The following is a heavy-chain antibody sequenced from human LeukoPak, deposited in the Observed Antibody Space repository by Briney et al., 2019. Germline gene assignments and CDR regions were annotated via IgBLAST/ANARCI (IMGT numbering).Heavy chain of an antibody. CDR3: ARDLWSGSSPYYYGMDV. D-gene: IGHD1-26*01. V-gene: IGHV3-21*01. CDR2: ISGSSSYI. CDR1: GFTFSSYS. J-gene: IGHJ6*02. Sequence: GGSLRLSCAASGFTFSSYSMNWVRQAPGKGLEWVSSISGSSSYIYYADSVKGRFTISRDNAKNSLYLQMNSLRAGDTAVYYCARDLWSGSSPYYYGMDVWGQGTTVTVSS.